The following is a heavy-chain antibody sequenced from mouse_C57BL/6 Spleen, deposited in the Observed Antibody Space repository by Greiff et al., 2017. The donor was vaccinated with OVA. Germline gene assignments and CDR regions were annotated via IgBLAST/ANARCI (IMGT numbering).Heavy chain of an antibody. D-gene: IGHD1-1*01. CDR2: ISYDGSN. Sequence: ESGPGLVKPSQSLSLTCSVTGYSITSGYYWNWIRQFPGNKLEWMGYISYDGSNNYNPSLKNRISITRDTSENQFFLKLNSVTTEDTATYYCARDFSNYFDDWGQGTTLTVSA. V-gene: IGHV3-6*01. CDR3: ARDFSNYFDD. CDR1: GYSITSGYY. J-gene: IGHJ2*01.